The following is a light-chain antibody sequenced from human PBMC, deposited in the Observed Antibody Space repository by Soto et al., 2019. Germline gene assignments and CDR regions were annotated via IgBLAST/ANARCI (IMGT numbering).Light chain of an antibody. CDR1: QSISSW. Sequence: DIQMTHSPSTLSASIGDRVTITCRSSQSISSWLDWYQQKPGKAPKLLIYDASSLESGVPSRFSGSGSGTEFTLTISSLQPDDFATYYCQQYNSYWTFGQGTKVDIK. CDR3: QQYNSYWT. V-gene: IGKV1-5*01. CDR2: DAS. J-gene: IGKJ1*01.